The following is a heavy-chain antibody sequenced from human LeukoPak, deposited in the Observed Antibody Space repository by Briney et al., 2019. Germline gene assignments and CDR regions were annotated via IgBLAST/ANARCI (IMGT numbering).Heavy chain of an antibody. D-gene: IGHD2-15*01. CDR2: ISSNGGST. CDR3: VKALGYCSGGSCLAFDI. Sequence: GGSLRLSCSASGFTFSNYAMHWVRQAPGKGLQYVSAISSNGGSTYYADSVKGRFTISRDNSKNTLYLQMSSLRAEDTAVYYCVKALGYCSGGSCLAFDIWGQGTMVTVSS. CDR1: GFTFSNYA. V-gene: IGHV3-64D*06. J-gene: IGHJ3*02.